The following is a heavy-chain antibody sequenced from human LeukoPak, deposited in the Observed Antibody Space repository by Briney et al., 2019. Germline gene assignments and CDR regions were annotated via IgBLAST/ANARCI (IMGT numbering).Heavy chain of an antibody. D-gene: IGHD3-22*01. CDR1: GYTFTGYY. CDR3: AREPYYYDSSGYYYGSYDY. J-gene: IGHJ4*02. Sequence: ASVKVSCKASGYTFTGYYMHWVRQAPGQGLEWMGWINPNSGGTNYAQKFQGRVTMTRDTSISTAYMELSRLRSDDTAVYYCAREPYYYDSSGYYYGSYDYWGQGTLVTVSS. V-gene: IGHV1-2*02. CDR2: INPNSGGT.